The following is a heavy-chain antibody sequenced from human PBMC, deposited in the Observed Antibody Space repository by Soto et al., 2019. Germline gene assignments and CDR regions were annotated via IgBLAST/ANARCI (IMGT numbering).Heavy chain of an antibody. D-gene: IGHD2-15*01. CDR2: ISYDGSNK. CDR1: GFTFSSYG. J-gene: IGHJ6*02. V-gene: IGHV3-30*18. Sequence: GGSLRLSCAASGFTFSSYGMHWVRQAPGKGLEWVAVISYDGSNKYYADSVKGRFTISRDNSKNTLYLQMNSLRAEETAVYYCAKESYCSGGSCYSFVDYYYGMDVWGQGTTVTVSS. CDR3: AKESYCSGGSCYSFVDYYYGMDV.